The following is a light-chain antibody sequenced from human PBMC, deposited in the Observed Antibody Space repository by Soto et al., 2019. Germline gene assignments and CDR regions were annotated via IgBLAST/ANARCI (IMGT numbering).Light chain of an antibody. CDR3: QQYGASPIYT. Sequence: EIVLTQSPGTLSLSPGERATLSCRASQSISNTFLAWYQQKPGQAPRLLIYGASSRATGTPDRFSGSGSGTYFTLSISRLEPEDFAVYYCQQYGASPIYTFGQGTKLEIK. CDR2: GAS. J-gene: IGKJ2*01. CDR1: QSISNTF. V-gene: IGKV3-20*01.